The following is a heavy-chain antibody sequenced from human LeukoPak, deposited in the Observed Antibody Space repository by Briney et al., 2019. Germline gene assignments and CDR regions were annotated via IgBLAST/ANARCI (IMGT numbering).Heavy chain of an antibody. CDR2: FGTRSTSI. D-gene: IGHD3-22*01. Sequence: PGGSLRLSYTASGFTFSGYSMNWIRQAPGKGLEWVSYFGTRSTSIYHAGSVKGRFAISRDNAKNSLYLQMNSLRGEDTAVYYCAREVSEGFDFWGQGTLVTVSS. CDR1: GFTFSGYS. J-gene: IGHJ4*02. V-gene: IGHV3-21*01. CDR3: AREVSEGFDF.